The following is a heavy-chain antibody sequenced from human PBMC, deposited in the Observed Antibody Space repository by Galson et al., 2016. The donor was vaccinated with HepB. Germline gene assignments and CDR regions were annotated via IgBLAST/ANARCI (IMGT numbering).Heavy chain of an antibody. V-gene: IGHV5-51*01. CDR3: ARLNITRVGPGDTPYYHGMDV. D-gene: IGHD2-2*01. CDR1: GYRLTTYW. Sequence: QSGAEVTKAGEPLKISCQGSGYRLTTYWIAWLRQMPGKGLEWMGIIYPGDSDSRYSPSFQGQVTIPGDKSISTFYLKWNSLKASDTAMYYCARLNITRVGPGDTPYYHGMDVWGQGTAVTVSS. CDR2: IYPGDSDS. J-gene: IGHJ6*02.